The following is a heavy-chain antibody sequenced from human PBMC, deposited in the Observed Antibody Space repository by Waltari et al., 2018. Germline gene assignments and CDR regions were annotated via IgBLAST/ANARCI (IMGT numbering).Heavy chain of an antibody. D-gene: IGHD5-12*01. Sequence: QLQLQESGPGLVKPSETLPLTCSVSGVSIPRARPYWGWIRQPPGQGLEWIATLSYSGATYSSPSLKSRVTISRDTSKNQVSLQLGSVTAADTAVYYCATYIGASRGTAAFDVWGQGTMVTVSS. J-gene: IGHJ3*01. V-gene: IGHV4-39*01. CDR2: LSYSGAT. CDR1: GVSIPRARPY. CDR3: ATYIGASRGTAAFDV.